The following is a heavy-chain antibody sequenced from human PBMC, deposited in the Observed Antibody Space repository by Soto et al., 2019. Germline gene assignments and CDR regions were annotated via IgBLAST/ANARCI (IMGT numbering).Heavy chain of an antibody. V-gene: IGHV4-59*01. CDR3: ARDGLGENDAFDI. J-gene: IGHJ3*02. CDR1: GGSISSYY. D-gene: IGHD3-16*01. Sequence: SETLSLTCTVSGGSISSYYWSWIRQPPGKGLEWIGYIYYSGSTNYNPSLKSRVTISVDTSKNQFSLKLSSVTAADTAVYYCARDGLGENDAFDIWGQGTMVTVSS. CDR2: IYYSGST.